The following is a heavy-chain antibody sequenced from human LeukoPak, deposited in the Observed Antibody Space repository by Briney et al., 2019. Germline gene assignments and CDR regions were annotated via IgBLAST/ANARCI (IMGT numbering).Heavy chain of an antibody. V-gene: IGHV1-2*02. CDR2: INPNIGGT. D-gene: IGHD6-6*01. CDR3: ARQSKPSIAARANSFDP. Sequence: ASVKVSCKASGYTFTGYYMHWVRQAPGQGLEWMGWINPNIGGTNYAQKFQGRVTMTRETSISTAYLELSRLRSDDTAVYYCARQSKPSIAARANSFDPWGQGTLVTVSS. CDR1: GYTFTGYY. J-gene: IGHJ5*02.